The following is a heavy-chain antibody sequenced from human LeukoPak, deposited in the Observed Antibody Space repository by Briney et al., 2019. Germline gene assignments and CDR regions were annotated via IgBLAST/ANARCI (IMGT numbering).Heavy chain of an antibody. CDR1: GGSISSSSYY. V-gene: IGHV4-39*07. CDR3: AREGLVRGVPGAFDI. Sequence: SETLSLTCTVSGGSISSSSYYWGWIRQPPGKGLEWIGSIYYSGSTYYNPFLKSRVTISVDTSKNQFSLKLSSVTAADTAVYYCAREGLVRGVPGAFDIWGQGTMVTVSS. CDR2: IYYSGST. D-gene: IGHD3-10*01. J-gene: IGHJ3*02.